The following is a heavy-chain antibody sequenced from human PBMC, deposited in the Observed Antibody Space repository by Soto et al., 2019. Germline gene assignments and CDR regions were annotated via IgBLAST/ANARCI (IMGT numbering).Heavy chain of an antibody. D-gene: IGHD3-22*01. V-gene: IGHV4-31*03. CDR3: ATNHDDISGRTPLLFDS. CDR1: GDSIGTGGYY. J-gene: IGHJ4*02. Sequence: QVQLQESGPGLVKPSQTLSLTCTVSGDSIGTGGYYWDWIRQHPGQGPGWMGYIHYSGNTYYNPSPKRRLTLSLHTSKNQFSLHLSSVPAADTAVYYCATNHDDISGRTPLLFDSWGQGTLVTVSS. CDR2: IHYSGNT.